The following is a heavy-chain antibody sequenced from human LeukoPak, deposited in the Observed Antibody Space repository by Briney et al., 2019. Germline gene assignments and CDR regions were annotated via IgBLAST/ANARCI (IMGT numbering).Heavy chain of an antibody. Sequence: LRLSCAASGFTFDDYAMHWVRQAPGKGLEWIGYIYHSGSTYYNPSLKSRVTISVDTSKNQFSLKLSSVTAADTAVYYCARDYGDPTGAFDIWGQGTMITVSS. V-gene: IGHV4-30-2*01. J-gene: IGHJ3*02. CDR3: ARDYGDPTGAFDI. CDR1: GFTFDDYA. CDR2: IYHSGST. D-gene: IGHD4-17*01.